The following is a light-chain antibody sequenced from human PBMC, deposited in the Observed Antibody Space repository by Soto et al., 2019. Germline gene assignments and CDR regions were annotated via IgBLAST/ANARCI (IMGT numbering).Light chain of an antibody. CDR3: QQYNSYWYT. CDR2: DAS. CDR1: QSIGSW. V-gene: IGKV1-5*01. J-gene: IGKJ2*01. Sequence: DIQMTQSPSTLSASVGDRVTITCRASQSIGSWLAWYQQKPGKAPKLLIYDASSLESGVPSRFSGSGSGTEFTLTISSLQPDDFATYSCQQYNSYWYTFGQGTKLEIK.